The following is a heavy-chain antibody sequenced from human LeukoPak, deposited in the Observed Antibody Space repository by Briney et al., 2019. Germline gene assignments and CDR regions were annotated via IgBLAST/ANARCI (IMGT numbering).Heavy chain of an antibody. CDR3: AKEASWDPRRYSFDV. J-gene: IGHJ3*01. CDR1: GFTVSSNY. V-gene: IGHV3-23*01. CDR2: ISGGGDGT. Sequence: SGGSLRLSCAASGFTVSSNYMTWVRQAPGKGLEWVSTISGGGDGTYYVGSAKGRFTISRDNSKNTLFLQMNTLRVEDAAVYYCAKEASWDPRRYSFDVWGQGTMVTVSS. D-gene: IGHD1-26*01.